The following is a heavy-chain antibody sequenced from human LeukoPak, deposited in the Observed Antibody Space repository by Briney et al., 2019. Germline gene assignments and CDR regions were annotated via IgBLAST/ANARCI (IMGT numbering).Heavy chain of an antibody. V-gene: IGHV3-64*02. CDR3: ARMTLYGSGTVH. CDR2: ISSNGGST. Sequence: TGGALRLSCASPGFTFISYSIHWVRQAPGKGVEYVSGISSNGGSTWYAGSVKGRFTISRDNSKNTVNLQLGSLRIEDTAVYHCARMTLYGSGTVHWGQGTLVTVSS. J-gene: IGHJ4*02. CDR1: GFTFISYS. D-gene: IGHD3-10*01.